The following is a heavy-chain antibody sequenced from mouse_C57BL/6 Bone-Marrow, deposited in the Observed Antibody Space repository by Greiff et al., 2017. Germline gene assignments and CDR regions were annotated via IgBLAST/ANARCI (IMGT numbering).Heavy chain of an antibody. D-gene: IGHD1-1*02. J-gene: IGHJ4*01. CDR2: INPGSGST. CDR1: GYAFTNYL. V-gene: IGHV1-54*01. CDR3: ARSMGDY. Sequence: QVQLQQSGAELVKPGASVKLSCKASGYAFTNYLIEWVKQRPGQGLEWIGVINPGSGSTNYNEKFKGKATMTADKSSSTAYMQLSSLTSEDSAVYFCARSMGDYWGQGTSVTVSS.